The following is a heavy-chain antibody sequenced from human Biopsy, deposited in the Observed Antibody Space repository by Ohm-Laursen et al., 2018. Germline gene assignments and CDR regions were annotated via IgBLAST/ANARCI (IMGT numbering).Heavy chain of an antibody. V-gene: IGHV3-48*03. D-gene: IGHD2-21*01. J-gene: IGHJ6*02. Sequence: LRLSCAASGFTFNSHEMNWVRQAPGKGLEWISYITGSSSTIYYADSVKGRFTISRDNSKNSLYLQMNSLRAEDTAVYYCTRLAYYYYYGMDVWGQGTTVTVSS. CDR3: TRLAYYYYYGMDV. CDR1: GFTFNSHE. CDR2: ITGSSSTI.